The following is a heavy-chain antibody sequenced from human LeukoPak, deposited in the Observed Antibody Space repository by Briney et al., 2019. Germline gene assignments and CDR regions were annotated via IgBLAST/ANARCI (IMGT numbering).Heavy chain of an antibody. CDR3: ARPSGGDYALDY. Sequence: SETLSLPCTVSGGSISSSSYYWGWIRQPPGKGLEWIGSIYYSGSTYYNPSLKSRVTISVDTSKNQFSLKLSSVTAADTAVYYCARPSGGDYALDYWGQGTLVTVSS. D-gene: IGHD4-17*01. CDR2: IYYSGST. J-gene: IGHJ4*02. CDR1: GGSISSSSYY. V-gene: IGHV4-39*01.